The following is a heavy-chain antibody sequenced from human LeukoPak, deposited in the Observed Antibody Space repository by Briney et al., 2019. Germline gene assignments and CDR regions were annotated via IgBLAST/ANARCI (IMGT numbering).Heavy chain of an antibody. D-gene: IGHD3-16*02. CDR1: GGSFSGYY. J-gene: IGHJ4*02. Sequence: PSETLSLTCAVYGGSFSGYYWSLIRQPPGKGLEWIGEMNHSGSTNYNPSLKSRVTISVDTSKNQFSLKLSSVTAADTAVYYCARGLRFMITFGGVIVYYFDYWGQGTLVTVSS. CDR2: MNHSGST. CDR3: ARGLRFMITFGGVIVYYFDY. V-gene: IGHV4-34*01.